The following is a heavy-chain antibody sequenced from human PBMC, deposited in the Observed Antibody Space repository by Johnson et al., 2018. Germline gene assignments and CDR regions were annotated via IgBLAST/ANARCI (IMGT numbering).Heavy chain of an antibody. D-gene: IGHD3-22*01. Sequence: QVQLVESGGGVVQPGRSLRLSCAASGFTFSSYGMHWVRQAPGKGLEWVAVISYDGSNKYYADSVKGRFIISRDNSKNTLYLQMNSLRAEATAVYYCARGGYYYDSSGPDDAFDIWGQGTMVTVSS. V-gene: IGHV3-30*03. CDR2: ISYDGSNK. CDR3: ARGGYYYDSSGPDDAFDI. CDR1: GFTFSSYG. J-gene: IGHJ3*02.